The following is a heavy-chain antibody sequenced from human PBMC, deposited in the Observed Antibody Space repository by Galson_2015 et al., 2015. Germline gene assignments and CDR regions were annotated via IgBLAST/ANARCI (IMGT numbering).Heavy chain of an antibody. V-gene: IGHV3-23*01. CDR1: GFTFSSYV. Sequence: SLRLSFAASGFTFSSYVMSWVRQAPGKGLEWVSAISGSGESTYYADSVKGRFTVSRDNSKNTLYLQMNSLRAEDTAVYYCAKDRLGEYSYGVFHYWGQGTLVTVSS. CDR3: AKDRLGEYSYGVFHY. CDR2: ISGSGEST. J-gene: IGHJ4*02. D-gene: IGHD5-18*01.